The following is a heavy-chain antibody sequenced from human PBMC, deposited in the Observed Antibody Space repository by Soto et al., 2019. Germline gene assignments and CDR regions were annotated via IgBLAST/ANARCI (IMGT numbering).Heavy chain of an antibody. Sequence: GASVKVSCKASGYTFTSYYMHWVRQAPGQGLEWMGIINPSGGSTSYAQKFQGRVTMTRDTSTSTVYMELSSLRSEDTAVYYCASDPDYSRWHKYKFDYWGQGTLVTVSS. J-gene: IGHJ4*02. CDR3: ASDPDYSRWHKYKFDY. D-gene: IGHD4-4*01. V-gene: IGHV1-46*01. CDR1: GYTFTSYY. CDR2: INPSGGST.